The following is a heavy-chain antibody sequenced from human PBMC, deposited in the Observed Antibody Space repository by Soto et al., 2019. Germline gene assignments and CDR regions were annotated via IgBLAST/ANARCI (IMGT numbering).Heavy chain of an antibody. CDR1: GFTFSSYW. CDR2: INSDGSST. D-gene: IGHD3-3*01. J-gene: IGHJ2*01. Sequence: EVQLVESGGGLVQPGGSLRLSCAASGFTFSSYWMHWVRQAPGKGLVWVSRINSDGSSTSYADSVKGRFTISRDNAKNTLYLQMNSLRAEDTAVYYCAREGGGRITIFGDPHWYFDLWGRGTLVTVSS. CDR3: AREGGGRITIFGDPHWYFDL. V-gene: IGHV3-74*01.